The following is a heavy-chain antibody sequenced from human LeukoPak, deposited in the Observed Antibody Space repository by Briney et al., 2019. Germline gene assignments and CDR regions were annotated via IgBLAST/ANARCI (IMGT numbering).Heavy chain of an antibody. CDR3: AREIPGRIAADC. D-gene: IGHD2-15*01. V-gene: IGHV3-48*01. Sequence: GGSLRLSCAASGFTFSDYSMDWVRQAPGKGLEWISYIGGRGDGISYADSVKGRFTVSRDNAKNSLFLQMNRLRGEDTAIYFCAREIPGRIAADCWGQGTLVTVSS. J-gene: IGHJ4*02. CDR1: GFTFSDYS. CDR2: IGGRGDGI.